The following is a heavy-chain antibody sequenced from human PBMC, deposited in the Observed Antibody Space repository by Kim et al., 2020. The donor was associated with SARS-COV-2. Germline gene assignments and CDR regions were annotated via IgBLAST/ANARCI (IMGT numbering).Heavy chain of an antibody. CDR1: GFTFSSYS. D-gene: IGHD6-13*01. CDR3: ARDGTEGPYYYYGMDV. J-gene: IGHJ6*02. V-gene: IGHV3-21*01. Sequence: GGSLRLSCAASGFTFSSYSMNWVRQAPGKGLEWVSSISSSSSYIYYADSVKGRFTISRDNAKNSLYLQMNSLRAEDTAVYYCARDGTEGPYYYYGMDVWGQGATVTVSS. CDR2: ISSSSSYI.